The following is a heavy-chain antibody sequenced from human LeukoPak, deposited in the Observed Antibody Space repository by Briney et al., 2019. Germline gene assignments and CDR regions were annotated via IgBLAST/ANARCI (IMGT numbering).Heavy chain of an antibody. CDR3: ATRGDIVATDDAFDI. CDR2: IYYSGST. CDR1: GGSFSGYY. Sequence: SETLSLTCAVYGGSFSGYYWSWIRQPPGKGLVWIGYIYYSGSTNYNPSLKSRVTISVDTSKNQFSLKLSSVTAADTAVYYCATRGDIVATDDAFDIWGQGTMVTVSS. J-gene: IGHJ3*02. D-gene: IGHD5-12*01. V-gene: IGHV4-59*01.